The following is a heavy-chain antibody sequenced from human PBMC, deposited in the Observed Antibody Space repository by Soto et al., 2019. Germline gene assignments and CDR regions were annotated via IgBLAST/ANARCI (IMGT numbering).Heavy chain of an antibody. J-gene: IGHJ4*02. D-gene: IGHD3-16*01. CDR1: GFIYSNYG. CDR2: IWYDGTNK. CDR3: ASDRAPFPVASRQDS. Sequence: QVQLVESGGGVVQPGRSLRLSCTASGFIYSNYGMHWFRQAPGKGLEWVAVIWYDGTNKYYADSEKGRLTVSRDNSKNTLFLQMDSLRVEDTAIYYCASDRAPFPVASRQDSWGQGTLVSVSS. V-gene: IGHV3-33*02.